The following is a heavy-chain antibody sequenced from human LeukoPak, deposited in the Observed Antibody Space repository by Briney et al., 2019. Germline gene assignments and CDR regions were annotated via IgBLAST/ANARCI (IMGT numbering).Heavy chain of an antibody. V-gene: IGHV4-39*07. CDR2: IYYSGST. Sequence: PSETLSLTCTVSGGSISSSSYYWGWIRQPPGKGLEWIGSIYYSGSTYYNPSLKSRVTISVDTSKNQFSLKLSSVTAANTAVYYCASLPHDYGDYWGQGTLVTVSS. CDR3: ASLPHDYGDY. J-gene: IGHJ4*02. CDR1: GGSISSSSYY.